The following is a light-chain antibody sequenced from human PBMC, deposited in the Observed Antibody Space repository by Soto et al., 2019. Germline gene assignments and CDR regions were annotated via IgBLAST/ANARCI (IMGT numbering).Light chain of an antibody. CDR1: QSVLYSSNTKNY. Sequence: DIVMTQSPDSLAVSLGERATINCKSSQSVLYSSNTKNYLAWYQQKPGQPPKLLIYWASTRESGVPDRFSGPGSGTDFTLTISSLQAEDVAVYYCQQYYSTPRTFGQGTKLEIK. CDR3: QQYYSTPRT. V-gene: IGKV4-1*01. J-gene: IGKJ1*01. CDR2: WAS.